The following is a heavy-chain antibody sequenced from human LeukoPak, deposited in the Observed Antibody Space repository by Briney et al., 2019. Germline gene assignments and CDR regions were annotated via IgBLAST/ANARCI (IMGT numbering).Heavy chain of an antibody. CDR3: ARGSLYDSSGYYLTRPANWFDP. D-gene: IGHD3-22*01. CDR1: GYSFTSYW. J-gene: IGHJ5*02. V-gene: IGHV5-51*01. Sequence: GESLKISCKGSGYSFTSYWLGWVRQMPGKGLEWMGIIYPGDSDTRYSPSFQGQVTISADKSISTAYLQWSSLKASDTAMYYCARGSLYDSSGYYLTRPANWFDPWGQGTLVTVSS. CDR2: IYPGDSDT.